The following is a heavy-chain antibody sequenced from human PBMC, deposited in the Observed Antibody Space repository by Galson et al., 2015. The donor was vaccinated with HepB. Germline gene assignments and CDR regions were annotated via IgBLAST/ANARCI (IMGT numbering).Heavy chain of an antibody. Sequence: SLRLSCAASGFTFSTYGLHWVRQAPGKGLEWVAIISYDGSTKYYADSVKGRFTISRDNSKNTLYLQMNSLRPEDTAVYYCARGIGGVVTIYQYYGMDVWGQGTTVTVS. CDR1: GFTFSTYG. V-gene: IGHV3-30*03. D-gene: IGHD3-3*01. CDR3: ARGIGGVVTIYQYYGMDV. J-gene: IGHJ6*02. CDR2: ISYDGSTK.